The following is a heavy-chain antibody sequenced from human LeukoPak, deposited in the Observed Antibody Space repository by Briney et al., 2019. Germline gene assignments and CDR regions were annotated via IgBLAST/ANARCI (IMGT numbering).Heavy chain of an antibody. CDR1: GDTFSNHP. V-gene: IGHV1-69*06. J-gene: IGHJ5*02. D-gene: IGHD1-26*01. CDR3: ARDNSVGGNAWWFDP. CDR2: IIPIFNSL. Sequence: ASVKVSCKASGDTFSNHPINWVRQAPGQGLEWLGMIIPIFNSLKYAEKFQGRLTITADKATTTAYLELSSLESDDTAVYYCARDNSVGGNAWWFDPWGQGTLVTVSS.